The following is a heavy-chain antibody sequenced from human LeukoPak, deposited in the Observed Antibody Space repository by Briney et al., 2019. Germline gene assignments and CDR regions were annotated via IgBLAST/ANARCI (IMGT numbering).Heavy chain of an antibody. CDR1: GGSISSYY. CDR2: IYTSGST. J-gene: IGHJ6*03. Sequence: SETLSLTCTVSGGSISSYYWSWIRQPPGKGLEWIGYIYTSGSTNYNPSLKSRVTISVDTSKNQISLKLSSVTAADTAVYYCARHARNYYYYMDVWGKGTTVTVSS. CDR3: ARHARNYYYYMDV. V-gene: IGHV4-4*09.